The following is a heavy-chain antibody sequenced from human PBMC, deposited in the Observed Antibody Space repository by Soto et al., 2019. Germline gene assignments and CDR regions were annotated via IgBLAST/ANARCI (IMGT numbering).Heavy chain of an antibody. V-gene: IGHV3-23*01. CDR2: ISGSGGST. Sequence: VGSLRLSCAASGFTFSSYAMSWVRQAPGKGLEWVSAISGSGGSTYYADSVKGRFTISRDNSKNTLYLQMNSLRAEDTAVYYCAKALTYYYDSSGYYKHYYGMDVWGQGTTVTVSS. J-gene: IGHJ6*02. D-gene: IGHD3-22*01. CDR1: GFTFSSYA. CDR3: AKALTYYYDSSGYYKHYYGMDV.